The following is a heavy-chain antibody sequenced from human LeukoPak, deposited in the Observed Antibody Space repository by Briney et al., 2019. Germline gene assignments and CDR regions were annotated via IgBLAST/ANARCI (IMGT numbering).Heavy chain of an antibody. CDR1: GFTFSSYS. CDR3: ARKYDILTGYYPTKDYYYGMDV. CDR2: ISSSSSYI. D-gene: IGHD3-9*01. J-gene: IGHJ6*02. Sequence: GGSLRLSCAASGFTFSSYSMNWVRQAPGKGLEWVSSISSSSSYIYYADSVKGRFTISRDNAKNSLYLQMNSLRAEDTAVYYCARKYDILTGYYPTKDYYYGMDVWGQGTTVTVSS. V-gene: IGHV3-21*01.